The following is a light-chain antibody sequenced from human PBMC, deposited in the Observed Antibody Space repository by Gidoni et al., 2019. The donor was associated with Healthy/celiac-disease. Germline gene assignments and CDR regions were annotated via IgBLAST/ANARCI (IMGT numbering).Light chain of an antibody. CDR3: SSYTSSSTSLYV. V-gene: IGLV2-14*01. CDR1: SSDFGGYNY. Sequence: QSALTQPASVSGSPGQSITISCTGTSSDFGGYNYVSWYQQHPGKAPKLMIYEVSNRPSGFSNRLSGSKSGNTASLTISGLQAEDEADYYCSSYTSSSTSLYVFGTGTKVTVL. CDR2: EVS. J-gene: IGLJ1*01.